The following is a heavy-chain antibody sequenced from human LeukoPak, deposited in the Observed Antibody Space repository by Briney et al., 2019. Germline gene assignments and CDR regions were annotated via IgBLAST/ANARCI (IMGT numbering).Heavy chain of an antibody. J-gene: IGHJ4*02. CDR2: INHSGST. Sequence: QASETLSLTCAVYGGSFSGYYWSWIRQPPGKGLEWIGEINHSGSTNYNPSLKSRVTISVDTSKNQFSLKLSSVTAADTAVYYCASLNSVVGYSGFDYWGQGTLVTVSS. D-gene: IGHD5-12*01. V-gene: IGHV4-34*01. CDR3: ASLNSVVGYSGFDY. CDR1: GGSFSGYY.